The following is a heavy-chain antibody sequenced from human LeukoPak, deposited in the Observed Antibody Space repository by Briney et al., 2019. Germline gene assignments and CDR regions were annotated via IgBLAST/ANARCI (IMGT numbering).Heavy chain of an antibody. J-gene: IGHJ4*02. CDR1: GFTFSDYY. CDR3: ARDHEEYCSGGSCSRFDY. D-gene: IGHD2-15*01. V-gene: IGHV3-11*06. CDR2: ISSSSSYI. Sequence: GGSLRLSCAASGFTFSDYYMSWIRQAPGKGLEWVSSISSSSSYIYYADSVKGRFTISRDNARNSLYLQMNSLRAEDTAVYYCARDHEEYCSGGSCSRFDYWGQGTLVTVSS.